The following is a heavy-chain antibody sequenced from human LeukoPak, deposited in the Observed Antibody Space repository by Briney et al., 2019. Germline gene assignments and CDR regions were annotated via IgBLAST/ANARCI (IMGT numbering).Heavy chain of an antibody. CDR1: RFTFSTYG. D-gene: IGHD1-1*01. CDR2: ISDNVGRT. Sequence: GGSLRLSCAASRFTFSTYGMSWVRQAPRKRREWVSTISDNVGRTYYAESVKGRFTISRHNSKNPLYLQMNSLRADDTAVYYCAKTGNKGTFYYYVMDVWGQGTTVTVSS. J-gene: IGHJ6*02. CDR3: AKTGNKGTFYYYVMDV. V-gene: IGHV3-23*01.